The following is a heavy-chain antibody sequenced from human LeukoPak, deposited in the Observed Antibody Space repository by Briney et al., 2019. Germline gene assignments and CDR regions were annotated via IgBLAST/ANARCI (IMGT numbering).Heavy chain of an antibody. D-gene: IGHD6-19*01. CDR2: IKQDGSEK. CDR1: GFSLGTYW. CDR3: ARCDFAVPGGKY. J-gene: IGHJ4*02. Sequence: GSLRLSCAASGFSLGTYWMSWVRQAPGKGLEWVANIKQDGSEKYYVDSVEGRFTISRDNAMNSLHLQMNSLRAEDTAVYYCARCDFAVPGGKYWGQGILVTVSS. V-gene: IGHV3-7*01.